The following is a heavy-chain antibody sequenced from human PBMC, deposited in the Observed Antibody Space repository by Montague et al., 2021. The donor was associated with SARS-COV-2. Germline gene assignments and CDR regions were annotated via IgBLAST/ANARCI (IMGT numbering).Heavy chain of an antibody. Sequence: SETLSLTCAVYGGSFSGYYWSWIRQPPGKGLEWIGEINHSGSTNYNPSLKSRVTISRGTSKSQLSLKLSSVTAADTAVYYCTREGYQVLWSDYYYYGMDVWGQGTTVTVSS. CDR1: GGSFSGYY. CDR3: TREGYQVLWSDYYYYGMDV. J-gene: IGHJ6*02. CDR2: INHSGST. V-gene: IGHV4-34*01. D-gene: IGHD2-2*01.